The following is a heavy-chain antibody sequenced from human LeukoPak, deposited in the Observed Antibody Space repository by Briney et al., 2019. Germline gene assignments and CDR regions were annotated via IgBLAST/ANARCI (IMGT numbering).Heavy chain of an antibody. CDR1: GFTFSSYW. V-gene: IGHV3-74*01. CDR2: INSDGSST. Sequence: GGSLRLSCAASGFTFSSYWMHWVRHVPGKGLVWVSRINSDGSSTSYADSVKGRFTTSRDNAKNTLYMQMNSLRAEDTAVYYCASPTSLYDSSGYYPDSWGQGTLVTVSS. CDR3: ASPTSLYDSSGYYPDS. J-gene: IGHJ4*02. D-gene: IGHD3-22*01.